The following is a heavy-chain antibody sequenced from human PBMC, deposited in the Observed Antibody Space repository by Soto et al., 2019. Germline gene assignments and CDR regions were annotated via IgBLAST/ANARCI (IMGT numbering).Heavy chain of an antibody. D-gene: IGHD6-19*01. CDR1: GDSVSSPYS. CDR3: ARSAGWYAVHS. Sequence: QVQLQESGPGLVKPSGTLSLTCAVSGDSVSSPYSWCWVRQPPGKGLEWIGEVFHTGTTSYNPSLRSRVTIEMDKSNNPFSLDFRSVTAADTAVYYCARSAGWYAVHSWGPGTLVIVSS. V-gene: IGHV4-4*02. CDR2: VFHTGTT. J-gene: IGHJ4*02.